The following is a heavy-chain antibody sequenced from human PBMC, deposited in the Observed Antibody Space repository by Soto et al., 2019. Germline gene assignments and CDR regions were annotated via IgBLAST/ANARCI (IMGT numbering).Heavy chain of an antibody. V-gene: IGHV1-8*01. CDR3: ARWDYGVYARFDY. D-gene: IGHD4-17*01. CDR2: MNPNSGNT. CDR1: GYTFTSHD. J-gene: IGHJ4*02. Sequence: QVQLVQSGAEVKKSGASVKVSCKASGYTFTSHDINWVRQATGQGLGWMGWMNPNSGNTGYAQKFKGRVTMTRNTSISTAYMELSSLRSEDTAVYYCARWDYGVYARFDYWGQGTLVTVSS.